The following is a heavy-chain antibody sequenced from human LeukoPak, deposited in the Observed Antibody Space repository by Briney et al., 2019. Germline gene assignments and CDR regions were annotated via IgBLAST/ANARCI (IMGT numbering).Heavy chain of an antibody. D-gene: IGHD1-26*01. J-gene: IGHJ4*02. CDR2: INPNSGGT. CDR1: GGTFSSYA. CDR3: ARARRIVGATDFDY. Sequence: ASVKVSCKASGGTFSSYAISWVRQAPGQGLEWMGWINPNSGGTNYAQKFQGWVTMTRDTSISTAYMELSRLRSDDTAVYYCARARRIVGATDFDYWGQGTLVTVSS. V-gene: IGHV1-2*04.